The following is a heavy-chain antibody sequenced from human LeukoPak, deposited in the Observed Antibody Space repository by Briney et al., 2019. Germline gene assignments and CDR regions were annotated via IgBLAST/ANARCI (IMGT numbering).Heavy chain of an antibody. CDR3: VVITRGDAFGI. CDR2: IKSKTDGGTT. D-gene: IGHD3-22*01. V-gene: IGHV3-15*01. Sequence: GGSLRLSCAASGFTFSNAWMSWVRQAPGKGLEWVGRIKSKTDGGTTDYAAPVKGRFTISRDDSKNTLYLQMNSLKTEDTAVYYCVVITRGDAFGIWGQGTMVTVSS. CDR1: GFTFSNAW. J-gene: IGHJ3*02.